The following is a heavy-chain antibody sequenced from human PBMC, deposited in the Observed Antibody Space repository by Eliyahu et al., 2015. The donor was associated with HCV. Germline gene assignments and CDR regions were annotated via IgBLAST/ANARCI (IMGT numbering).Heavy chain of an antibody. J-gene: IGHJ4*02. Sequence: EVQLVESGGGLVRPGGSLXXSCAASGFXFSNXAMPWVRQAPGKGLEWVSAISGTGGSTYYADSVKGRFTISRDNSKKTLYLQMISLRAEDTAVYYCAKDHDDLEWLLSGRLHFDYWGQGTLVTVSS. D-gene: IGHD3-3*01. V-gene: IGHV3-23*04. CDR3: AKDHDDLEWLLSGRLHFDY. CDR2: ISGTGGST. CDR1: GFXFSNXA.